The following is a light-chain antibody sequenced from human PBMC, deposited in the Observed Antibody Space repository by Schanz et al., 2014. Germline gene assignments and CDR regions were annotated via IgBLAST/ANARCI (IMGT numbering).Light chain of an antibody. J-gene: IGKJ4*01. Sequence: EIVLTQSPGTLSLSPGERATLSCRASQSVWSDHLAWYQQRPGQAPRLLIYATSTRATGIPDRFSGSGSGTDFTLTISSLQAEDVAVYYCQQYYSLPLTFGGGTKVEIK. CDR2: ATS. CDR1: QSVWSDH. V-gene: IGKV3-20*01. CDR3: QQYYSLPLT.